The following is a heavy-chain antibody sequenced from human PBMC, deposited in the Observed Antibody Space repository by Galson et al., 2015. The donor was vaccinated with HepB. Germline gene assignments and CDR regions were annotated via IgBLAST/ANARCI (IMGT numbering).Heavy chain of an antibody. CDR1: GGSFSGYY. Sequence: SETLSLTCAVYGGSFSGYYWSWIRQPPGKGLEWIGYIYYSGSTNYNPSLKSRVTISVDTSKNQFSLKLSSVTAADTAVYYCARGWNDCSSTSCYSNWFDPWGQGTLVTVSS. V-gene: IGHV4-59*01. CDR3: ARGWNDCSSTSCYSNWFDP. D-gene: IGHD2-2*01. CDR2: IYYSGST. J-gene: IGHJ5*02.